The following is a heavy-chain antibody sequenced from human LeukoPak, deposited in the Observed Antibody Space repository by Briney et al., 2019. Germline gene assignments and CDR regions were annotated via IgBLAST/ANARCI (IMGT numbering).Heavy chain of an antibody. V-gene: IGHV3-9*03. CDR1: GFTFDDYA. D-gene: IGHD6-13*01. CDR3: AKDIESSIAAAGTPAFDI. CDR2: ISWNSGSI. J-gene: IGHJ3*02. Sequence: GGSLRLSCAASGFTFDDYAMHWVRQAPGKGLEWVSGISWNSGSIGYADSVKGRFTISRDNAKNSLYLQMNSLRAEDMALYYCAKDIESSIAAAGTPAFDIWGQGTMVTVSS.